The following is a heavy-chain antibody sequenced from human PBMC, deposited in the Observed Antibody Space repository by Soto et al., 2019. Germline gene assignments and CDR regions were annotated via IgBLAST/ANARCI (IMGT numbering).Heavy chain of an antibody. CDR2: IYYRGNT. V-gene: IGHV4-39*01. CDR3: ARLNIVVVVAARLGFDY. J-gene: IGHJ4*02. Sequence: PAETLSLTCTVSGGSISSSSYYWGWIRQPPGKGLDWIGSIYYRGNTYYNPSLKSRFTISLDTSKNQFSLKLSSVTAADTAVYYCARLNIVVVVAARLGFDYWGQGTMVTVSS. D-gene: IGHD2-15*01. CDR1: GGSISSSSYY.